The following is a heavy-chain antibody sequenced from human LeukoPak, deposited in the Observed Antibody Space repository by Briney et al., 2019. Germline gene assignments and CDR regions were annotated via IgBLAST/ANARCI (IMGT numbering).Heavy chain of an antibody. CDR3: ARISRGSAFDI. J-gene: IGHJ3*02. CDR2: ISSSSSYI. D-gene: IGHD3-10*01. CDR1: GFTFSSYW. V-gene: IGHV3-21*01. Sequence: GGSLRLSCAASGFTFSSYWMTWVRQAPGKGLEWVSSISSSSSYIYYADSVKGRFTISRDNAKNSLYLQMNSLRAEDTAVYYCARISRGSAFDIWGQGTMVTVSS.